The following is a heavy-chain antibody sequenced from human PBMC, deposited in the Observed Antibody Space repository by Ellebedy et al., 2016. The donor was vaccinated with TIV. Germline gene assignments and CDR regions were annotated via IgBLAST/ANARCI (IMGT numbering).Heavy chain of an antibody. V-gene: IGHV1-46*01. CDR3: AREGASAGADYFDY. J-gene: IGHJ4*02. CDR1: GFTFTSYY. CDR2: VNPGGGRT. D-gene: IGHD1-26*01. Sequence: AASVKVSCKASGFTFTSYYIHWVRQAPGQGLEWMGRVNPGGGRTKFAPTFQGRLTMTRDTSTSEVYMEVRSLRSDDTAVYYCAREGASAGADYFDYWGQGTLVIVSS.